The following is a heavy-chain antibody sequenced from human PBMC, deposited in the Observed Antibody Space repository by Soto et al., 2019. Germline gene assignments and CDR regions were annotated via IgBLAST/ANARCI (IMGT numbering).Heavy chain of an antibody. CDR2: ISYDGTNR. V-gene: IGHV3-30-3*01. D-gene: IGHD1-26*01. Sequence: PGGSLRLSCAASGFTFSSFAIHWVRQAPGRGLEWVAVISYDGTNRFYADSVKGRFTISRDTSKDTLFLQMNSLKPEDTAIYYCARDRLVGGIEYYFDFWGQGTQVTVSS. CDR1: GFTFSSFA. CDR3: ARDRLVGGIEYYFDF. J-gene: IGHJ4*02.